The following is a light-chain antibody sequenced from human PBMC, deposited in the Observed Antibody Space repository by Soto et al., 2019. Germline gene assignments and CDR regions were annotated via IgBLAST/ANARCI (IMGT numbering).Light chain of an antibody. V-gene: IGKV1-39*01. CDR2: AAS. Sequence: DIQMTQSPSSLSASVGDRVTITCRASQGINNYLNWYQQQPGKAPKLLIYAASNLQSGVTSRFSGSGSGTDFTLTISSLQPEDFASYYCQESYNPLFTFGPGTKVDLK. CDR3: QESYNPLFT. CDR1: QGINNY. J-gene: IGKJ3*01.